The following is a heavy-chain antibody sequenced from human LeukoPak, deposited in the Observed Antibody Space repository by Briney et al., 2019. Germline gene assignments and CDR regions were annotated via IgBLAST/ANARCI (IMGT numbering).Heavy chain of an antibody. CDR1: GFSFSYHG. CDR2: VSPPGGGT. CDR3: ARANY. J-gene: IGHJ4*02. V-gene: IGHV3-23*01. Sequence: GGSLRLSCVASGFSFSYHGMNWVRLAPGKGLEWVSGVSPPGGGTYYADSVKGRFTISRDNSKNTLYLQMNSLRAEDTAVYYCARANYWGQGTLVTVSS.